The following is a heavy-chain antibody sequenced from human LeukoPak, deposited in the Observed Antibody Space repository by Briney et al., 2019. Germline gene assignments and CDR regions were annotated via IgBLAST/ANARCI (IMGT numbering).Heavy chain of an antibody. D-gene: IGHD6-6*01. CDR3: AKGIAARLLRYYYYYYMDV. CDR1: GFTFSSYA. J-gene: IGHJ6*03. CDR2: ISGSGGST. Sequence: PGGSLRLSCAASGFTFSSYAMSWVRQAPGKGLEWVSAISGSGGSTYYADSVKGRFTISRDNSKNTLYLQMNSLRAEDTAVYYCAKGIAARLLRYYYYYYMDVWGKGTTVTVSS. V-gene: IGHV3-23*01.